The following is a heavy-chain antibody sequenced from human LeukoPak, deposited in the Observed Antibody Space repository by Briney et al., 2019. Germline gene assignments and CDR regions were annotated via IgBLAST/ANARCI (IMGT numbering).Heavy chain of an antibody. CDR3: AKDFAIRAPTGMAFFDS. V-gene: IGHV3-23*01. J-gene: IGHJ4*01. Sequence: GGSLRLSCAASGFALSSYALNWVRQAPGKGPEWGSGIRGTDSSPYYADSVKGRFTISRDDYKRTLYLQMNSLRPEDSALYYCAKDFAIRAPTGMAFFDSWGHGTLVTVSS. CDR1: GFALSSYA. CDR2: IRGTDSSP. D-gene: IGHD4-11*01.